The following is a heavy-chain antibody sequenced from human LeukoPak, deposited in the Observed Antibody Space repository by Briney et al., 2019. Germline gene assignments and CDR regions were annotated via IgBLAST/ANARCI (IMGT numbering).Heavy chain of an antibody. CDR3: ARNVWRHFDY. CDR2: MNPNSANT. CDR1: GYTFTSYD. J-gene: IGHJ4*02. V-gene: IGHV1-8*03. Sequence: ASVTVSCKASGYTFTSYDINWVRQATGQGLEWMGWMNPNSANTAYAQKFQGRVTITRNTSTSTAYMELSGLRSEDTAVYYCARNVWRHFDYWGQGTLVSVSS.